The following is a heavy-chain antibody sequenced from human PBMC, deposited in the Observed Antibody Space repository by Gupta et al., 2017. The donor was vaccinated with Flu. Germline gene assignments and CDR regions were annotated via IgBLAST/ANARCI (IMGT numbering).Heavy chain of an antibody. V-gene: IGHV3-15*01. CDR3: TTETYYDFWRVYYYGMDV. CDR2: IKSKTDGGTT. J-gene: IGHJ6*02. Sequence: EVQLVESGGGLVKPGGSLRLSCAASGFTFSNAWMSWVRQAPGKGLEWVGRIKSKTDGGTTDYAAPVKGRVTISRDDSKNTLYLQMNSLKTEDTAVYYCTTETYYDFWRVYYYGMDVWGQGTTVTVSS. CDR1: GFTFSNAW. D-gene: IGHD3-3*01.